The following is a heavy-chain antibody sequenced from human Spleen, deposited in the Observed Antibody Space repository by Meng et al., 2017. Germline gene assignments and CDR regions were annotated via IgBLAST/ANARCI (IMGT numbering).Heavy chain of an antibody. CDR3: ARDGNTVTQKYYGLDV. CDR2: INSDGSST. D-gene: IGHD4-17*01. J-gene: IGHJ6*02. Sequence: GGSLRLSCAASGFTFSSYSMNWVRQAPGKGLVWVSRINSDGSSTSYADSVKGRFTISRDNAKNSLYLQMNSLRAEDTAVYYCARDGNTVTQKYYGLDVWGQGTTVTVSS. CDR1: GFTFSSYS. V-gene: IGHV3-74*01.